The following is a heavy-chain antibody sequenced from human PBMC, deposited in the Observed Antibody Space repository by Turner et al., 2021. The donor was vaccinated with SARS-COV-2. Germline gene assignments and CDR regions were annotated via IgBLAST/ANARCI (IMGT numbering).Heavy chain of an antibody. D-gene: IGHD3-22*01. J-gene: IGHJ3*02. CDR1: GFPFSSYS. V-gene: IGHV3-21*01. CDR3: ARARWHYYDSSGYYPDAFDI. CDR2: ISSSSSYI. Sequence: EVHLVESGGGLVKPGGSLRLSCAGSGFPFSSYSMTWVRQAPGKGRGWVSSISSSSSYIYYADSVKGRFTISRDNAKNSLYLQVNSLRAEDTAVYYCARARWHYYDSSGYYPDAFDIWGQGTMVTVSS.